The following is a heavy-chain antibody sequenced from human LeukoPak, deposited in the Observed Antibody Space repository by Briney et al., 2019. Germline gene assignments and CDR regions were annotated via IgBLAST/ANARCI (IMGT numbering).Heavy chain of an antibody. CDR2: IYYSGST. CDR3: ARGGYYFYYAMDV. J-gene: IGHJ6*02. CDR1: GGSISSGGYY. V-gene: IGHV4-31*03. Sequence: SQTLSLTCTVSGGSISSGGYYWSWIRQHPGKGLEGIGYIYYSGSTYYNPSLKSRVTISVDTSKNQLSLKLNSVTAADTAVYYCARGGYYFYYAMDVWGQGTTVTVSS.